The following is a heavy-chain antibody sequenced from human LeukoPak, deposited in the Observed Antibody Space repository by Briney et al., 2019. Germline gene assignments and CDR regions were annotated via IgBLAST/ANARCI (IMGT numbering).Heavy chain of an antibody. D-gene: IGHD4-17*01. CDR3: ARVLYDYGGTLNWFDP. CDR1: GYTFTSYG. V-gene: IGHV1-18*01. Sequence: ASVKVSCKASGYTFTSYGISWVRQAPGQGLEWMGWISAYNGNTNYAQKLQGRVTMTTDTSTSTAYMELRSLRSDDTAVYYCARVLYDYGGTLNWFDPWGREPWSPSPQ. CDR2: ISAYNGNT. J-gene: IGHJ5*02.